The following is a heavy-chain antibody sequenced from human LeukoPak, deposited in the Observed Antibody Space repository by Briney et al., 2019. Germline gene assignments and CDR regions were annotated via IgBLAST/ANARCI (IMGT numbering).Heavy chain of an antibody. CDR1: GFTFSSYA. V-gene: IGHV3-23*01. D-gene: IGHD2-8*01. Sequence: PGRSLRLSCAASGFTFSSYAMSWVRQAPGKGLEWVSAISGSGGSTYYADSVKGRFTISRDNSKNTLYLQMNSLRAEDTAVYYCAKGRIVLMVYAILDYWGQGTLVTVSS. J-gene: IGHJ4*02. CDR3: AKGRIVLMVYAILDY. CDR2: ISGSGGST.